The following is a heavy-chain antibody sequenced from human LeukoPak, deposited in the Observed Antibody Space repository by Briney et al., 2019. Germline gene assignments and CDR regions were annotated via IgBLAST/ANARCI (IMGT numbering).Heavy chain of an antibody. J-gene: IGHJ4*02. Sequence: GGSLRLSCAASGFTFSTFGMHWVRQAPGKGLEWVSYISSSSNTIYYADSVKGRFTISRDNAKNSLFLQMNSLRDEDTAVYYCARVSSGWFYYFDYWGQGTLVTVSS. CDR3: ARVSSGWFYYFDY. V-gene: IGHV3-48*02. CDR2: ISSSSNTI. CDR1: GFTFSTFG. D-gene: IGHD6-19*01.